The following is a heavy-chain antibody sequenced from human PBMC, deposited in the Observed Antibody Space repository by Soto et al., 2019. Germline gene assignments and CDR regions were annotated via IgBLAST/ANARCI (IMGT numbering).Heavy chain of an antibody. CDR1: GFTFSSYS. J-gene: IGHJ3*02. V-gene: IGHV3-48*01. Sequence: EVQLVESGGGLVQPGGSLRLSCAASGFTFSSYSINWVRQAPGKGLEWVSYISSSSSTIYYADSVKGRFTISRDNAKNSLYLQMNSLRAEDTAVYYCARDEAGVYDFWSGGDAFDIWGQGTMVTVSS. CDR2: ISSSSSTI. D-gene: IGHD3-3*01. CDR3: ARDEAGVYDFWSGGDAFDI.